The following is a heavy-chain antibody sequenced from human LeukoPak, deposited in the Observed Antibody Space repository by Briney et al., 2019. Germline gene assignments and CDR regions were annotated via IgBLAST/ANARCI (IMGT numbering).Heavy chain of an antibody. CDR1: GFTFSSYA. D-gene: IGHD3/OR15-3a*01. CDR2: ISGSGGST. CDR3: AKVFVTLDTRGDYFDY. V-gene: IGHV3-23*01. Sequence: GGSLRLSCAASGFTFSSYAMSWVRQAPGKGLEWVSAISGSGGSTYYADSVKGRFTISRDNSKNTLYLQMNSLRAEDTAVYYCAKVFVTLDTRGDYFDYWGQGTLVTVSS. J-gene: IGHJ4*02.